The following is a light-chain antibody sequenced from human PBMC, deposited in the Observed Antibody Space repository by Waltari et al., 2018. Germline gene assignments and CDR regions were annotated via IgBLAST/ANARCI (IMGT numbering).Light chain of an antibody. CDR2: DVN. CDR3: SSYTSSTTYV. J-gene: IGLJ1*01. Sequence: QSALTQPASVSGSPGQSLTISCTGTINDVGGYNYVSWYQQHPGKAPKLMICDVNKRPSGVSNRFSGSKSGNTASLTISGLQAEDEADYYCSSYTSSTTYVFGTGTKVTVL. V-gene: IGLV2-14*01. CDR1: INDVGGYNY.